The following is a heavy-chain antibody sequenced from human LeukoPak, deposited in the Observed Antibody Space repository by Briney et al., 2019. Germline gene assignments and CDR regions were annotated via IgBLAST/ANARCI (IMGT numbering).Heavy chain of an antibody. CDR1: GYTFTSYG. V-gene: IGHV1-18*01. Sequence: ASVKVSCKASGYTFTSYGISWVRQAPGQGLEWMGWISAYNGNTNYAQKLQGRVTMTTDTSISTAYMELSRLRSDDTAVYYCARDCCEGIAAAGTPWFDPWGQGTLVTVSS. D-gene: IGHD6-13*01. CDR3: ARDCCEGIAAAGTPWFDP. J-gene: IGHJ5*02. CDR2: ISAYNGNT.